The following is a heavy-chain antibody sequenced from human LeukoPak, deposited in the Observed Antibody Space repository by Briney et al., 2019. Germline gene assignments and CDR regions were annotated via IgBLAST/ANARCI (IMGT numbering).Heavy chain of an antibody. CDR1: GGSFSGYY. V-gene: IGHV4-34*01. CDR3: ARDRPGDGYFDY. J-gene: IGHJ4*02. CDR2: INHSGST. D-gene: IGHD3-10*01. Sequence: PSETLSLTCAVYGGSFSGYYWSWIRQPPGKGLEWIGEINHSGSTNYNPSLKSRVTISVDTSKNQFSLRLSSVTAADTAVFYCARDRPGDGYFDYWGQGTLVTVSS.